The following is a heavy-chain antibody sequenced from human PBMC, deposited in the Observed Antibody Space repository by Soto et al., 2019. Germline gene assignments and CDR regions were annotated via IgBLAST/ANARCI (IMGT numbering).Heavy chain of an antibody. D-gene: IGHD6-19*01. CDR3: AKDRPQWLAPFDY. Sequence: GGSLRLSCAASGLTFSSYAMSWVGQAPGKGLEWVSAISGSGGSTYYADSVKGRFTISRDNSKNTLYLQMNSLRAEDTAVYYCAKDRPQWLAPFDYWGQGTLVTVSS. J-gene: IGHJ4*02. V-gene: IGHV3-23*01. CDR1: GLTFSSYA. CDR2: ISGSGGST.